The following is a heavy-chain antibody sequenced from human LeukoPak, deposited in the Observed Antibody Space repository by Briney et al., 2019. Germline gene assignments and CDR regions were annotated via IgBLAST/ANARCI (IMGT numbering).Heavy chain of an antibody. J-gene: IGHJ4*02. D-gene: IGHD3-22*01. CDR3: AKGYYDSSGYQTGLDY. Sequence: GRCLRLSCAASGFTFDDYAMHWVRQAPGKGLEWVSGISWNSGSIGYADSVKGRFTITRDSAKNSLYLQMNSLRAEDTALYYCAKGYYDSSGYQTGLDYWGQGTLVTVSS. V-gene: IGHV3-9*01. CDR1: GFTFDDYA. CDR2: ISWNSGSI.